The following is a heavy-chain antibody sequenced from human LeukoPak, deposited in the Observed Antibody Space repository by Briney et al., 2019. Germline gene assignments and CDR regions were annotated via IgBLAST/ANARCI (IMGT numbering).Heavy chain of an antibody. J-gene: IGHJ3*02. CDR2: IHYSGTT. V-gene: IGHV4-4*02. Sequence: SGTLSLTCAVSGGSISSDYWWSWVRQPPGKGLGYIGEIHYSGTTNYNPSLKSRVTISLDKSKNQFSLNLNSVTAADTAVFYCARGSHDTIRGVLDIWGQGTMVTVSS. CDR1: GGSISSDYW. D-gene: IGHD3-10*01. CDR3: ARGSHDTIRGVLDI.